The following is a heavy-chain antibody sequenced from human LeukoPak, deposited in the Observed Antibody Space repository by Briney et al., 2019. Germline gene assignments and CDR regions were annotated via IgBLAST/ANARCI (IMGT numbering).Heavy chain of an antibody. Sequence: GGSLILSCAASGFTFSSYSMNWVRQAPGKGLEWVSSISSSSSYIYYADSVKGRFTISRDNAKNSLYLQMNSLRAEDTAVYYCARGPLTGEDYWGQGTLVTVSS. CDR1: GFTFSSYS. CDR2: ISSSSSYI. CDR3: ARGPLTGEDY. D-gene: IGHD7-27*01. J-gene: IGHJ4*02. V-gene: IGHV3-21*01.